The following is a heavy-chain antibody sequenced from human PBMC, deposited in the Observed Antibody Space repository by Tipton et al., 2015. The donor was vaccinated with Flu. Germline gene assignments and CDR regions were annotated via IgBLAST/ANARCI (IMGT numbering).Heavy chain of an antibody. V-gene: IGHV4-59*01. Sequence: TLSLTCTVSGGSISSYYWSWIRQPPGKGLEWIGYIYYSGSTNYNPSLKSRVTISVDTSKNQFSLKLSSVTAADTAVYYCARCRRGDYGDYGGAFDIWGQGTMVTVSS. CDR1: GGSISSYY. D-gene: IGHD4-17*01. J-gene: IGHJ3*02. CDR2: IYYSGST. CDR3: ARCRRGDYGDYGGAFDI.